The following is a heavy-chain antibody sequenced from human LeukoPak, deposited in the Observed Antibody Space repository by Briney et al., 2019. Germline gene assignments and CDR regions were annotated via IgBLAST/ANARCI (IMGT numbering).Heavy chain of an antibody. J-gene: IGHJ4*02. Sequence: SVKVSCKASGGTFSNYAISWVRQAPGQGLEWMGRIIPILGIANYAQKFQGRVTITADKSTSTAYMELSSLRSEDTAVYYCARGYFPVAFDYWGQGTLVTVSS. CDR3: ARGYFPVAFDY. V-gene: IGHV1-69*04. CDR2: IIPILGIA. CDR1: GGTFSNYA. D-gene: IGHD6-19*01.